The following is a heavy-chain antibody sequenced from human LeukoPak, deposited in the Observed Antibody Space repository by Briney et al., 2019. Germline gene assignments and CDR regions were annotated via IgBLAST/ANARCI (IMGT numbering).Heavy chain of an antibody. Sequence: SQTLSLTCTVSGGSISSGGYYWSWIRQHPGKGLEWIGYIYYSGSTYYNPSLKSRVTISVGTSKNQFSLKLSSVTAADTAVYYCARVGRNYDSSGYYYYFDYWGQGTLVTVSS. CDR3: ARVGRNYDSSGYYYYFDY. V-gene: IGHV4-31*03. J-gene: IGHJ4*02. CDR2: IYYSGST. CDR1: GGSISSGGYY. D-gene: IGHD3-22*01.